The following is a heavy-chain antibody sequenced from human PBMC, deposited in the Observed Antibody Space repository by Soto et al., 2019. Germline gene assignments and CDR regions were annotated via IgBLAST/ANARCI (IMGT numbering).Heavy chain of an antibody. CDR3: ARSGFPGIAAY. D-gene: IGHD6-13*01. Sequence: QVQRVQSGAEVKKPGSSVKVSCKASGGTFSSYAISWVRQAPGQGLEWRGGIITIFGTANYAQKYQGGVTITADESTTTAYMALSSLRSEDTAVSSCARSGFPGIAAYWGQGTLVTVSS. CDR1: GGTFSSYA. J-gene: IGHJ4*02. V-gene: IGHV1-69*12. CDR2: IITIFGTA.